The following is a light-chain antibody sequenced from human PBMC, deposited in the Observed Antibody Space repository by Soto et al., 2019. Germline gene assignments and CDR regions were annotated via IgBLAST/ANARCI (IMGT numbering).Light chain of an antibody. CDR2: EAS. V-gene: IGKV1-5*03. CDR3: LQYSRYPVT. J-gene: IGKJ4*01. Sequence: DIQMTQPPSTLSASVGDRVTITCRASQSLSHWLAWYQQKPGKAPKSLIFEASSLQTGGPSRFSGSGSGTEFTLTISSLQPDDFATYYCLQYSRYPVTFGGGTKVEI. CDR1: QSLSHW.